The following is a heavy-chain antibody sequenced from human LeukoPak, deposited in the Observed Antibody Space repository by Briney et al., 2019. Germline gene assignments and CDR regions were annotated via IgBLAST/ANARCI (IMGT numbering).Heavy chain of an antibody. V-gene: IGHV3-9*01. CDR2: ISWNSGSI. CDR3: AKDKFRWDYGPTFDY. Sequence: PGGSLRLSCAASGFTFDDYAMHWVRQAPGKGLEWVSGISWNSGSIGYADSVKGRFTISRDNAKNSLYLQMNSLRAEDTALYYCAKDKFRWDYGPTFDYWGQGTLVTVSS. D-gene: IGHD4-17*01. CDR1: GFTFDDYA. J-gene: IGHJ4*02.